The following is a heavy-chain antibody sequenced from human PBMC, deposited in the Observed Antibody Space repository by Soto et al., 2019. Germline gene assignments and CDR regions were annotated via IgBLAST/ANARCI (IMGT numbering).Heavy chain of an antibody. D-gene: IGHD2-15*01. J-gene: IGHJ5*02. CDR2: MNHNSGET. CDR1: GYTFTDYD. CDR3: ARVAVAARPRWYNWFDP. V-gene: IGHV1-8*01. Sequence: QEQLVQSGAEVKKPGASVKVSCKTSGYTFTDYDINWVRQATGQGLEWIGWMNHNSGETGYAQKLQGRVTMTRSAALSTAYLELSSLRSEDTAVYYCARVAVAARPRWYNWFDPWGQGTLVTVSS.